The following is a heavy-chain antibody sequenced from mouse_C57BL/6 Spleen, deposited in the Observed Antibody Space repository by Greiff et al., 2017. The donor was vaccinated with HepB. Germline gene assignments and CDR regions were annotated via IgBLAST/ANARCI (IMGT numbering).Heavy chain of an antibody. D-gene: IGHD2-3*01. CDR3: ARDGYYKYYAMDY. CDR2: IRNKANGYTT. V-gene: IGHV7-3*01. Sequence: EVQLVESGGGLVQPGGSLSLSCAASGFTFTDYYMSWVRQPPGKALEWLGFIRNKANGYTTEYSASVKGRFTISRDNSQSILYLQMNALRAEDSATYYCARDGYYKYYAMDYWGQGTSVTVSS. J-gene: IGHJ4*01. CDR1: GFTFTDYY.